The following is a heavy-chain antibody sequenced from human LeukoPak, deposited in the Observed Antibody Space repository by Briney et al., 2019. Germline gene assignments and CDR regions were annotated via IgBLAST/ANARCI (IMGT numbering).Heavy chain of an antibody. CDR3: AKDFSGSYYEGVFDY. V-gene: IGHV3-43*02. J-gene: IGHJ4*02. Sequence: GGSLRLSCAASGFTFDDYAMHWVRQAPGKGLEWVSLIGGDGGSTYYADSVKGRFTISRDNSKNTLYLQMNSLRAEDTAVYYCAKDFSGSYYEGVFDYWGQGTLVTVSS. D-gene: IGHD1-26*01. CDR2: IGGDGGST. CDR1: GFTFDDYA.